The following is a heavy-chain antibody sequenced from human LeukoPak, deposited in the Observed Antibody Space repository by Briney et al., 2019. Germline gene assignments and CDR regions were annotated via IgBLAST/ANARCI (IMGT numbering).Heavy chain of an antibody. V-gene: IGHV3-23*01. J-gene: IGHJ6*03. Sequence: GGSLRLSCAASGFTFSSYGMTWVCQAPGKGLEWVAAISDSGTRTFYVDSVKGRFTMSRDNAKKSLFLQMNSLRAEDAAVYYCARDYGDYEPGRHHYYYYYMDVWGKGTTVTVSS. CDR2: ISDSGTRT. CDR1: GFTFSSYG. CDR3: ARDYGDYEPGRHHYYYYYMDV. D-gene: IGHD4-17*01.